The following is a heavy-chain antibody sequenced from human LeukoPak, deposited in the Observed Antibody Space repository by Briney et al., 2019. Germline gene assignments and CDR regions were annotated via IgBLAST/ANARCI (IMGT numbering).Heavy chain of an antibody. D-gene: IGHD3-22*01. J-gene: IGHJ4*02. CDR3: ARAPFRCDSSGYYYTDFDY. CDR1: GGSISSGGYY. Sequence: SETLSLTCTVSGGSISSGGYYWSWIRQHPGKGLEWIGYIYYSGSTYYNPSLKSRVTISVDTSKNQFSLKLSSVTAADTAVYYCARAPFRCDSSGYYYTDFDYWGQGTLVTVSS. CDR2: IYYSGST. V-gene: IGHV4-31*03.